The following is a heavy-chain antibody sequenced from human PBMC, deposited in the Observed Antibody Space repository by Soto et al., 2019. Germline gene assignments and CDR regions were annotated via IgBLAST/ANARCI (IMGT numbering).Heavy chain of an antibody. CDR2: VFHTGST. V-gene: IGHV4-59*01. D-gene: IGHD2-15*01. J-gene: IGHJ4*02. Sequence: QVQLQESGPGLVKPSETLSLTCIISGGSISSNYWSWLRQSPGRGLEWIGYVFHTGSTNYNPSLKSRVTISVDMSTNQFSLRLTSVTAADTAVYYCAREDSQYDYFDYWGQGTLVTVSS. CDR3: AREDSQYDYFDY. CDR1: GGSISSNY.